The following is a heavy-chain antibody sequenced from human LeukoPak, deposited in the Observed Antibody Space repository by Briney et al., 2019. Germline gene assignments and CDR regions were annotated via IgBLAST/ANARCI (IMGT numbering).Heavy chain of an antibody. Sequence: ASVKVSCKASGYTFAAYGITWVRQAPGQGLEWLGWISPYNDNTIYAQNFQGRVTMTTDTSTSTVYMELRSLRSDDTAVYFCAREGHLSSASGWYHYWGQGTLVTVSS. J-gene: IGHJ4*02. D-gene: IGHD6-19*01. CDR3: AREGHLSSASGWYHY. V-gene: IGHV1-18*01. CDR2: ISPYNDNT. CDR1: GYTFAAYG.